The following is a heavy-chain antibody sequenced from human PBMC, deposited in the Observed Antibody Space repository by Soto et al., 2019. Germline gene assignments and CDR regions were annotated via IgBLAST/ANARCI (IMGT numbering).Heavy chain of an antibody. CDR1: GFTFSDYA. J-gene: IGHJ4*02. D-gene: IGHD5-12*01. CDR2: LYGSGRGI. CDR3: AKDAVSRDGVWLAHV. Sequence: EVQLLESGGHFVHPGGSLRLSCAASGFTFSDYAMIWIRQVPGKGLQWVSGLYGSGRGIHYAESVKGRFTISRDNSAYAVKPEMNNLRVEDSAIYYCAKDAVSRDGVWLAHVWGQGTVVTVSS. V-gene: IGHV3-23*01.